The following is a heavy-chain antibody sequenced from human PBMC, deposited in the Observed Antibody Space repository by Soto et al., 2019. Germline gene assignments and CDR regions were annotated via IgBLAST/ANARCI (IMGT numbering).Heavy chain of an antibody. CDR1: GYTFTSYG. Sequence: ASVKVSCKASGYTFTSYGISWVRQAPGQGLEWMGWISAYNGNTNYAQKLQGRVTMTTDTSTSTAYMELRSLRSDDTAVYYCARVMGASYDFWSGYYLDYWGQGTLVTVSS. V-gene: IGHV1-18*01. J-gene: IGHJ4*02. CDR3: ARVMGASYDFWSGYYLDY. CDR2: ISAYNGNT. D-gene: IGHD3-3*01.